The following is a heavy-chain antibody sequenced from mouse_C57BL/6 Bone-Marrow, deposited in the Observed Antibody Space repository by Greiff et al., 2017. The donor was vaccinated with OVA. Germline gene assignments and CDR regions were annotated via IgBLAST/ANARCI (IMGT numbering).Heavy chain of an antibody. J-gene: IGHJ2*01. CDR2: ISSGGSYT. CDR3: ARQEY. V-gene: IGHV5-6*01. CDR1: GFTFSSYG. Sequence: EVKLVESGGDLVKPGGSLKLSCAASGFTFSSYGMSWVRQTPDKRLEWVATISSGGSYTYYPDSVKGRFTISRDNAKNTLYLQMSSLKSEDTAMYYCARQEYWGQGTTLTVSS.